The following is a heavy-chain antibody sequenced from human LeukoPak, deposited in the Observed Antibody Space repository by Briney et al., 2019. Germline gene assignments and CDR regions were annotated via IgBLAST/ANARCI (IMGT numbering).Heavy chain of an antibody. D-gene: IGHD3-10*01. CDR1: GFTFSSYA. CDR2: ISGGGGST. Sequence: GGSLRLSCAASGFTFSSYAMSWVRQAPGKGLEWVSAISGGGGSTYYADSVKGRFTISRDNSKNTLYLQMNSLRAEDTAVYYCAKESRRPQRYYYGSGSDFDYWGQGTLVTVSS. V-gene: IGHV3-23*01. CDR3: AKESRRPQRYYYGSGSDFDY. J-gene: IGHJ4*02.